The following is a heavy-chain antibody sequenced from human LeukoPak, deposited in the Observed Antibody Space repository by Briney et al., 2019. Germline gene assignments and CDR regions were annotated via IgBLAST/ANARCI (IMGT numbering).Heavy chain of an antibody. V-gene: IGHV4-59*01. J-gene: IGHJ4*02. CDR2: IYYSGGT. CDR1: GGSISSYY. Sequence: PSETLSLTCTVSGGSISSYYWSWIRQPPGKGLEWIGYIYYSGGTNYNPSLKSRVTISVDTSKNQFSLKLSSVTAADTAVYYCASTSSYYYDSSGYYPFDYWGQGTLVTASS. D-gene: IGHD3-22*01. CDR3: ASTSSYYYDSSGYYPFDY.